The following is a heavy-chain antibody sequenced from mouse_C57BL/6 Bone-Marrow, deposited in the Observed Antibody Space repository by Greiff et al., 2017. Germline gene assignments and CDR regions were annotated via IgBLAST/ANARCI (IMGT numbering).Heavy chain of an antibody. CDR2: GDPRDGSN. V-gene: IGHV1-85*01. CDR1: GYTFTSYD. CDR3: AKARVYSNYDYYAMDY. J-gene: IGHJ4*01. D-gene: IGHD2-5*01. Sequence: VNLVESGPELVKPGASLKLSCKASGYTFTSYDINWVKQRPGQGLEWIGWGDPRDGSNKYNEKFKGKATLTVDTSSSTAYMEGHSLTSEDSAVYFCAKARVYSNYDYYAMDYWGQGTSVTVSS.